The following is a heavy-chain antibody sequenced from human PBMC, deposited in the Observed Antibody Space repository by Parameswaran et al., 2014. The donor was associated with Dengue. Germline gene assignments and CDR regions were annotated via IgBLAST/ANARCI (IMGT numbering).Heavy chain of an antibody. CDR3: ARLEAGVARGGFDY. CDR2: IYPGDSDT. D-gene: IGHD3-10*01. Sequence: VRQMPGKGLEWMGIIYPGDSDTRYSPSFQGQVTISADKSISTAYLQWSSLKASDTAMYYCARLEAGVARGGFDYWGQGTLVTVSS. J-gene: IGHJ4*02. V-gene: IGHV5-51*01.